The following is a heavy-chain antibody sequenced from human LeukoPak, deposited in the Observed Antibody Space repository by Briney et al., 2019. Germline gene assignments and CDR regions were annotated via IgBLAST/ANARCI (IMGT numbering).Heavy chain of an antibody. CDR3: ARRLTQYDCFDP. D-gene: IGHD2-2*01. CDR1: GDSVSSNSVT. CDR2: TYYRSTWYN. V-gene: IGHV6-1*01. J-gene: IGHJ5*02. Sequence: SQTLSLTCAISGDSVSSNSVTWNWIRPSPSRGLEWLGRTYYRSTWYNDYAVSVRGGITVNPDTSKNQFSLHLNSVTPEDTAVYYCARRLTQYDCFDPWGQGILVTVSS.